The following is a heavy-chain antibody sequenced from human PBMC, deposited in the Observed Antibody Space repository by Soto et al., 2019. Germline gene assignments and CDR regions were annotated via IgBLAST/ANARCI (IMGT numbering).Heavy chain of an antibody. CDR3: ASDSSSSTRTPNGVDSLDY. V-gene: IGHV6-1*01. Sequence: SQTLSLTCAISGDSVSSNRAAWNWIRQSPSRGLEWLGRTYYRSKWYNDYAVSVKSRITINPDTSKNQFSLQLNSVTPEDTAVYYCASDSSSSTRTPNGVDSLDYWGQGTLVTVSS. CDR2: TYYRSKWYN. CDR1: GDSVSSNRAA. D-gene: IGHD6-6*01. J-gene: IGHJ4*02.